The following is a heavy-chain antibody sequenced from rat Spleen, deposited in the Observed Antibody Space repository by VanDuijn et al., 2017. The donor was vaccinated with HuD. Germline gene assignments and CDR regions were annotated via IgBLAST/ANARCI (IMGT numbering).Heavy chain of an antibody. CDR3: TTNGPRVSRFAS. D-gene: IGHD1-4*01. CDR1: GFTFSNAW. Sequence: EVQLVETGGSLVQPGKSLKLTCATSGFTFSNAWMHWARQPPEKQLAWVAQIKAKSNNYATYYAESVKGRFTISRDDSKSSVYLQMNSLKEEDTAIYYCTTNGPRVSRFASWGQGVMVTVSS. CDR2: IKAKSNNYAT. V-gene: IGHV6-8*01. J-gene: IGHJ2*01.